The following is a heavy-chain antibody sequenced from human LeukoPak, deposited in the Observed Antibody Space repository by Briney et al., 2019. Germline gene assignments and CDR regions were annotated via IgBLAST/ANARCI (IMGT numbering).Heavy chain of an antibody. Sequence: GGSLGLSCAASGFTFSSYGMHWVRQAPGKGLEWVAVIWYDGSNKYYADSVKGRFTISRDNSKNTLYLQMNSLRAEDTAVYYCARGFSDYYDSSGYYPYYFDYWGQGTLVTVSS. CDR2: IWYDGSNK. V-gene: IGHV3-33*01. J-gene: IGHJ4*02. D-gene: IGHD3-22*01. CDR3: ARGFSDYYDSSGYYPYYFDY. CDR1: GFTFSSYG.